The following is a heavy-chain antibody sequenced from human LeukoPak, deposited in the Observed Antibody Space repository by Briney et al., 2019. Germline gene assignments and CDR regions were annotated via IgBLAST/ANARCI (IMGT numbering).Heavy chain of an antibody. D-gene: IGHD5-12*01. V-gene: IGHV3-15*01. J-gene: IGHJ4*02. Sequence: PGGSLRLPCAASGFTFSNAWMSWVRQAPGKGLEWVGRIKSKTDGGTTDYAAPVKGRFTISRDDSKNTLYLQMNSLKTEDTAVYYYTTTNVVATISPDYWGQGTLVTVSS. CDR1: GFTFSNAW. CDR3: TTTNVVATISPDY. CDR2: IKSKTDGGTT.